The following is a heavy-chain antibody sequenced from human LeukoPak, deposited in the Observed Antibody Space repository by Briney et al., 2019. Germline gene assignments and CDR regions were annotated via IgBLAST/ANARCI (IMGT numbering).Heavy chain of an antibody. D-gene: IGHD4-23*01. CDR3: ARGTDDYGGNSRLFDYY. CDR1: GGSFSGYY. Sequence: SETLSLTCAVYGGSFSGYYWSWIRQPPGKGLEWIGEINHSGSTNYNPSLKSRVTISVDTSKNQFSLKLSSVTAADTAVYYCARGTDDYGGNSRLFDYYWGQGTLVTVSS. J-gene: IGHJ4*02. CDR2: INHSGST. V-gene: IGHV4-34*01.